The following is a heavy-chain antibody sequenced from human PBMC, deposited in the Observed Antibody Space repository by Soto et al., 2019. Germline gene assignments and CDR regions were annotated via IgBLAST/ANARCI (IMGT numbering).Heavy chain of an antibody. CDR1: GFTFSSYA. CDR2: ISGSGGST. Sequence: GGSLRLSCAASGFTFSSYAMSWVRQAPGNGLEWVSAISGSGGSTYYADSVKGRFTISRDNSKNTLYLQMNSLRAEDTAVYYCAKVATGSLYYYYYMDVWGKGTTVTVSS. CDR3: AKVATGSLYYYYYMDV. V-gene: IGHV3-23*01. J-gene: IGHJ6*03. D-gene: IGHD1-1*01.